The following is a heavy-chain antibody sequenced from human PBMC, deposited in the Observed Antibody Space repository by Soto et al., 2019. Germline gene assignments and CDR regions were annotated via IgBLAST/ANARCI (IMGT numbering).Heavy chain of an antibody. V-gene: IGHV4-31*03. Sequence: SETLSLTCTVSGDSISRNGYFWTWIRQHPGKGLEWIGYIYYSGSSYYNPSLKSRVIISVDTSKNHFSLNLTAVTAADTAVYYCARGTMIRGPGYYSAMGVWGEGTTVTVYS. D-gene: IGHD3-10*01. CDR3: ARGTMIRGPGYYSAMGV. CDR1: GDSISRNGYF. J-gene: IGHJ6*04. CDR2: IYYSGSS.